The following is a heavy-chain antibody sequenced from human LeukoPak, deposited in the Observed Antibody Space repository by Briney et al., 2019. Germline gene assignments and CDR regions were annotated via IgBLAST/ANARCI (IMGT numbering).Heavy chain of an antibody. D-gene: IGHD6-13*01. J-gene: IGHJ5*02. V-gene: IGHV3-21*01. CDR2: ISSSSSYI. CDR3: ARDKSSSWYLSWFDP. Sequence: KPGGSLRLSCAASGFTFSSYSMNWVRQAPGKGLEWVSSISSSSSYIYYADSVKGRFTISRDNAKNSLYLQMNSLRAEDTAVYYCARDKSSSWYLSWFDPWGQGTLVTVSS. CDR1: GFTFSSYS.